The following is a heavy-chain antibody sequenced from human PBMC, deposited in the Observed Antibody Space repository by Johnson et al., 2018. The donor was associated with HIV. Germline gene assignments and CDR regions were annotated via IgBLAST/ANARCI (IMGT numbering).Heavy chain of an antibody. J-gene: IGHJ3*02. CDR1: GFTFSTYG. Sequence: VQLVESGGGVVQPGRSLRLSCAASGFTFSTYGMHWVRQAPGKGLVWVSRINSDGSSTSYAASVTGRFTISRDNAKNTLYLQINSLRAEDTALYYCARGGDIVLVVYAMGHDAFDIWGQGTMVTVSS. V-gene: IGHV3-74*02. D-gene: IGHD2-8*02. CDR2: INSDGSST. CDR3: ARGGDIVLVVYAMGHDAFDI.